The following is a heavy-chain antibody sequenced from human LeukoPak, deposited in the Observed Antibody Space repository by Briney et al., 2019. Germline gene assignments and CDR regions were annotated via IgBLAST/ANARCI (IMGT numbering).Heavy chain of an antibody. Sequence: GGSLRLSCAASGFPFSDYWMHWVRQAPGEGLVWVSGVNGYGNSTSYADSVKGRYTISRDNAKNTLYLQMNSLRVEDTAVYYCSVGVITGTFHIWGQGTMVTVS. V-gene: IGHV3-74*01. J-gene: IGHJ3*02. D-gene: IGHD3-16*02. CDR2: VNGYGNST. CDR3: SVGVITGTFHI. CDR1: GFPFSDYW.